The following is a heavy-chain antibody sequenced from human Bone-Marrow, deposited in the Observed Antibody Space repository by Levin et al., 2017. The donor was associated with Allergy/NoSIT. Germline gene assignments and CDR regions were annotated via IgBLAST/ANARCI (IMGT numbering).Heavy chain of an antibody. Sequence: GASVKVSCKASGYSFTHYAIHWVRQAPGQRLEWMGWINPVNGNTKYSQNFQGRVTITKDTSASTVYVELSSLRSEDTAVYYCASEVIPRGSSRQWLPLDWFDPWGQGTLVTVSS. CDR3: ASEVIPRGSSRQWLPLDWFDP. D-gene: IGHD5-12*01. CDR2: INPVNGNT. CDR1: GYSFTHYA. V-gene: IGHV1-3*01. J-gene: IGHJ5*02.